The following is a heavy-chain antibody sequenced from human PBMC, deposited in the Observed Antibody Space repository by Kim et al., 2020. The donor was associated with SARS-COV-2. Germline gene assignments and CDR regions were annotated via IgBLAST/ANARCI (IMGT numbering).Heavy chain of an antibody. J-gene: IGHJ4*02. CDR2: IKQDGSEK. CDR3: ARVDTYYDFWSGYDDY. V-gene: IGHV3-7*01. Sequence: GGSLRLSCAASGFTFSSYWMSWVRQAPGKGLEWVANIKQDGSEKYYVDSVKGRFTISRDNAKNSLYLQMNSLRAEDTAVYYCARVDTYYDFWSGYDDYWGQGTLVTVSS. D-gene: IGHD3-3*01. CDR1: GFTFSSYW.